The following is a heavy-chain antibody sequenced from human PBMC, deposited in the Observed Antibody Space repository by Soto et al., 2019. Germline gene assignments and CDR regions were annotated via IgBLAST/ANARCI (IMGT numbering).Heavy chain of an antibody. CDR2: INGNTGHT. Sequence: QVQLVQSGAEVREPGASVKVSCKTSGYTFSRYGITWVRQAPGQGLEWMGWINGNTGHTIYAMNLEDRLTISTDTFKSTAYMELRSLKSADTAVYYCARERKWEPLPYWGQGTLVTVSS. CDR1: GYTFSRYG. D-gene: IGHD1-26*01. V-gene: IGHV1-18*01. J-gene: IGHJ4*02. CDR3: ARERKWEPLPY.